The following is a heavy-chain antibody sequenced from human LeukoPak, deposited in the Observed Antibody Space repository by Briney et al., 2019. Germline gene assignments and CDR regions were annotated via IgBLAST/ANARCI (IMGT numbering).Heavy chain of an antibody. V-gene: IGHV5-51*01. CDR3: ARYVDTAMVVPPYFDY. CDR2: IYPGDSDT. J-gene: IGHJ4*02. Sequence: GESLKISCKGSGYSFTSYWIGWVRQMPGKGLEWMGIIYPGDSDTRYSPSVQGQVTISADKSISTAYLQWSSLKASDTAMYYCARYVDTAMVVPPYFDYWGQGTLVTVSS. D-gene: IGHD5-18*01. CDR1: GYSFTSYW.